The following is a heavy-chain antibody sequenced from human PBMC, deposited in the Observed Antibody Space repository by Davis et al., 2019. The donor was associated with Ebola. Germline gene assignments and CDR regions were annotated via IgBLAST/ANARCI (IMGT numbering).Heavy chain of an antibody. D-gene: IGHD6-13*01. J-gene: IGHJ4*02. CDR1: GYTFTGYY. V-gene: IGHV1-2*02. Sequence: ASVKVSCKASGYTFTGYYMHWVRQAPGQGLEWMGWINPNSGGTNYAQKFQGRVTMTRDTSISTAYMELSSLRSDDTAVYYCARDSRSSSSWETIDYWGQGTLATVSS. CDR2: INPNSGGT. CDR3: ARDSRSSSSWETIDY.